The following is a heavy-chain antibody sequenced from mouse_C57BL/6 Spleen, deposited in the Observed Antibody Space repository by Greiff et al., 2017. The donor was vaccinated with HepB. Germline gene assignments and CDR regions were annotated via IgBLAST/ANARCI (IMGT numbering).Heavy chain of an antibody. Sequence: DVKLVESGGDLVKPGGSLKLSCAASGFTFSSYGMSWVRQTPDKRLEWVATISSGGSYTYYPDSVKGRFTISRDNAKNTLYLQMSSLKSEDTAMYYCARHAITTVVAPYYAMDYWGQGTSVTVSS. CDR2: ISSGGSYT. V-gene: IGHV5-6*02. D-gene: IGHD1-1*01. CDR1: GFTFSSYG. CDR3: ARHAITTVVAPYYAMDY. J-gene: IGHJ4*01.